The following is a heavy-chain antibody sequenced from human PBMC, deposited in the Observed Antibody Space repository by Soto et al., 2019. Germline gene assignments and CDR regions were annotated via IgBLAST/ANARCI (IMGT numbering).Heavy chain of an antibody. J-gene: IGHJ4*02. CDR2: ISGSGGST. D-gene: IGHD6-19*01. CDR3: ASRTSGWYFDY. Sequence: EVQLLESGGGLVQPGGSLRLSCTASGFTFSSYAMNWVRQAPGKGLEWVSVISGSGGSTYYADSVKGRFTISRDNSETRLYLQMNSLRAEDTAVYYCASRTSGWYFDYWGPGTLVTVSS. V-gene: IGHV3-23*01. CDR1: GFTFSSYA.